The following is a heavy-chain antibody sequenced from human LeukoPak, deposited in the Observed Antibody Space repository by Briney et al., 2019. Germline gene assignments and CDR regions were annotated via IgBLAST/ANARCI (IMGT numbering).Heavy chain of an antibody. CDR3: ASQGGLLWFGELSGGMDV. CDR2: ISYDGSNK. D-gene: IGHD3-10*01. Sequence: GGSLRLSCAASGFTFSSYAMNWVRQAPGKGLEWVAFISYDGSNKYYADSVKGRFTISRDNSKNTLYLQMNSLRAEDTAVYYCASQGGLLWFGELSGGMDVWGQGTTVTVSS. V-gene: IGHV3-30-3*01. CDR1: GFTFSSYA. J-gene: IGHJ6*02.